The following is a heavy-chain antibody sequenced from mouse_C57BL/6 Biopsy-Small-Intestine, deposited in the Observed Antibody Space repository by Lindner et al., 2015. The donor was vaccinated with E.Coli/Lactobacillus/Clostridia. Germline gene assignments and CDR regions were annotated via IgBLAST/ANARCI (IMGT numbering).Heavy chain of an antibody. Sequence: EVQLQEFGGGLVQPKGSLKLSCAASGFTFNTYAMHWVRQAPGKGLEWVARIRSKSSNYATYYADSVKDRFTISRDDSQSMLYLQMNNLKTEDTAMYYCVRETTVDWYFDVWGTGTTVTVSS. D-gene: IGHD1-1*01. V-gene: IGHV10-3*01. CDR1: GFTFNTYA. CDR3: VRETTVDWYFDV. J-gene: IGHJ1*03. CDR2: IRSKSSNYAT.